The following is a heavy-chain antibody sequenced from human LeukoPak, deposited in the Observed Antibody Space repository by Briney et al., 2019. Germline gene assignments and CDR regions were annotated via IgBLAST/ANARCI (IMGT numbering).Heavy chain of an antibody. CDR2: ISGSGGST. CDR1: GFTFSSYA. V-gene: IGHV3-23*01. CDR3: AKGSIAAQRCFDY. D-gene: IGHD6-6*01. Sequence: GGSLRPSCAASGFTFSSYAMSWVRQAPGKGLEWVSAISGSGGSTYYADSVKGRFTISRDNSKNTLYLQMNSLRAEDTAVYYCAKGSIAAQRCFDYWGQGTLVTVSS. J-gene: IGHJ4*02.